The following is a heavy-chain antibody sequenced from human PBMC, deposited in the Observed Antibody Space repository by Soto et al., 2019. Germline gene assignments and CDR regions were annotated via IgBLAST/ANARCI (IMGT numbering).Heavy chain of an antibody. CDR2: IYYSGST. J-gene: IGHJ6*02. V-gene: IGHV4-59*01. Sequence: SETLSLTCTVSGGSISSYYWSWIRQPPGKGLEWIGYIYYSGSTNYNPSLKSRVTISVDTSKNQFSLKLSSVTAADTAVYYCARTIGAAGIFYYGMDVWGQGTTVTVSS. D-gene: IGHD6-13*01. CDR3: ARTIGAAGIFYYGMDV. CDR1: GGSISSYY.